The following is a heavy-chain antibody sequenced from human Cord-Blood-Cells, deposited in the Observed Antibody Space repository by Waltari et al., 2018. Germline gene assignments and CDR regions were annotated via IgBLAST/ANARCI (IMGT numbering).Heavy chain of an antibody. D-gene: IGHD4-4*01. CDR1: GYTFTGYY. CDR2: INPNSGGT. Sequence: QVQLVQSGAEVKKPGASVKVSCKASGYTFTGYYMHWVRQAPGQGLEWMGWINPNSGGTNYAQKFQGWVTMTRDTSIRKAYMELSRLRSDDTAVYYCARGYNSTVTTFDYWGQGTLVTVSS. J-gene: IGHJ4*02. V-gene: IGHV1-2*04. CDR3: ARGYNSTVTTFDY.